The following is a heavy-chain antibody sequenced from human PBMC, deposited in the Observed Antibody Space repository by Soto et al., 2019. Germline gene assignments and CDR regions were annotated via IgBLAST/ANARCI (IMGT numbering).Heavy chain of an antibody. J-gene: IGHJ4*02. V-gene: IGHV4-59*08. CDR1: GGSISSYY. CDR3: ARLRDLRASYDFWSGYSFDY. D-gene: IGHD3-3*01. Sequence: PSETLSLTCTVSGGSISSYYWGWVRQPPGKGLEWIGYIYYSGSTNYNPSLKSRVTISVDTSKNQFSLKLSSVTAADTAVYYCARLRDLRASYDFWSGYSFDYWGQGTLVTVSS. CDR2: IYYSGST.